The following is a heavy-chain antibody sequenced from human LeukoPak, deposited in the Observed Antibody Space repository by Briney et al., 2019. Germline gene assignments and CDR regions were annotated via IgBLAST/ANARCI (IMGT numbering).Heavy chain of an antibody. V-gene: IGHV3-30*18. CDR1: GFTFSSYG. Sequence: SGGSLRLSCAASGFTFSSYGMHWVRQAPGKGLEWVAVISYDGSNKYYADSVKGRFTISRDNSKNTLYLQMNSLRAEDTAVYYCAKDLSSSSGTPTYYFDYWGQGTLVTVSS. J-gene: IGHJ4*02. CDR3: AKDLSSSSGTPTYYFDY. CDR2: ISYDGSNK. D-gene: IGHD6-13*01.